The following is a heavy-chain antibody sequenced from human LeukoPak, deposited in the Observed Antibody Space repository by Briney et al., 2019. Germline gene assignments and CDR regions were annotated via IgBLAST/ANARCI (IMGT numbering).Heavy chain of an antibody. Sequence: PSETLSLTCTVSGGSISSYYWSWIRQPPGKGLEWIGYIYYSGSTNYNPSLKSRVTISVDTSKSQFSLKLSSVTAADTAVYYCARGITGTTVDYWGQGTLVTVSS. D-gene: IGHD1-14*01. V-gene: IGHV4-59*01. J-gene: IGHJ4*02. CDR2: IYYSGST. CDR1: GGSISSYY. CDR3: ARGITGTTVDY.